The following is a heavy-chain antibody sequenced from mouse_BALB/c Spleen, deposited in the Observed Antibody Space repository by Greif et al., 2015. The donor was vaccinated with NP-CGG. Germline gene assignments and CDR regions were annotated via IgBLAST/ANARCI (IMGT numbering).Heavy chain of an antibody. CDR2: ISSGSSTI. J-gene: IGHJ4*01. CDR3: ARLYGNYYAMDY. V-gene: IGHV5-17*02. Sequence: EVQRVESGGGLVQPGGSRKLSCAASGFTFSSLGMHWVRQAPEKGLEWVAYISSGSSTIYYADTVKGRFTISRDNPKSTLFLQMTSLRSEDTAMYYCARLYGNYYAMDYWGQGTSVTVPS. CDR1: GFTFSSLG. D-gene: IGHD2-10*02.